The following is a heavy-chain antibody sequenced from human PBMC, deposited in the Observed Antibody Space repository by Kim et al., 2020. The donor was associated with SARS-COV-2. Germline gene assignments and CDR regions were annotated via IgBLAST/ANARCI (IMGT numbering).Heavy chain of an antibody. CDR2: IYYSGST. V-gene: IGHV4-31*01. J-gene: IGHJ6*02. CDR3: GRDPLKNPVPLGYYYYYGMDV. CDR1: GGSISSGGYY. Sequence: SETLSLTCTVSGGSISSGGYYWSWIRQHPGKGLEWIGYIYYSGSTYYNPSLKSLVTISVDTSKNQFSLKLSSVTAADTAVYYCGRDPLKNPVPLGYYYYYGMDVWGQGTTVTVSS.